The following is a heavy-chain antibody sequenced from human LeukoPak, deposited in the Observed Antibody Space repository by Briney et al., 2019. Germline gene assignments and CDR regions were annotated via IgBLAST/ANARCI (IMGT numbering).Heavy chain of an antibody. CDR1: GYTFSDYY. CDR3: ARVRSTYLLLKY. D-gene: IGHD4-17*01. V-gene: IGHV3-11*01. J-gene: IGHJ4*02. CDR2: ISSSGSTI. Sequence: GGSLRLSCAASGYTFSDYYMSWIRQAPGKGLEWVSYISSSGSTIYYADSVKGRFTISGDNAKNSLYLQMNSLRAEDTAVYYCARVRSTYLLLKYWGQGTLVTVSS.